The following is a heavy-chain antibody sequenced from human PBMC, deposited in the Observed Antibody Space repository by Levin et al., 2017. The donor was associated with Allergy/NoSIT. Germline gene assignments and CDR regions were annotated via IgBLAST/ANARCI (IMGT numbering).Heavy chain of an antibody. V-gene: IGHV3-48*02. CDR2: ISSSSSTI. CDR3: ARGEQWLAGRRFGYFDY. J-gene: IGHJ4*02. D-gene: IGHD6-19*01. Sequence: GGSLRLSCAASGFTFSSYSMNWVRQAPGKGLEWVSYISSSSSTIYYADSVKGRFTISRDNAKNSLYLQMNSLRDEDTAVYYCARGEQWLAGRRFGYFDYWGQGTLVTVSS. CDR1: GFTFSSYS.